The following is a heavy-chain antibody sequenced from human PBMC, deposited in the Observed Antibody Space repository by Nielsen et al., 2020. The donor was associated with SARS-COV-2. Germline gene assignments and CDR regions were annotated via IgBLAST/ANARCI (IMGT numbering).Heavy chain of an antibody. V-gene: IGHV1-18*01. CDR1: GYTFSDYA. J-gene: IGHJ6*02. CDR3: ARTRPFYYGLGV. Sequence: ASVKVSCKASGYTFSDYAINWVRQAPGQGLEWMGWIAVYNGHAEYAQNFKGRVTLSTDTFTDTAYMDLRSLRYDDTAVYYCARTRPFYYGLGVWGQGTTVTVSS. D-gene: IGHD2-2*01. CDR2: IAVYNGHA.